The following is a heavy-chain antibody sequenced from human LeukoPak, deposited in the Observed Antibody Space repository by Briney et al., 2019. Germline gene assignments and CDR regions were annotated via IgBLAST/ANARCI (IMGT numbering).Heavy chain of an antibody. J-gene: IGHJ3*02. CDR3: AKGGAGATKDDTFDI. Sequence: PGGSLRLSCAASGFTFSSYSMNWVRQAPGRGLEWVSSISSRRSVIFYADSVKGRFTISRDNAKNSLYLQMISLRAEDTAVYYCAKGGAGATKDDTFDIWGQGTIVTVSS. CDR1: GFTFSSYS. CDR2: ISSRRSVI. D-gene: IGHD1-1*01. V-gene: IGHV3-21*01.